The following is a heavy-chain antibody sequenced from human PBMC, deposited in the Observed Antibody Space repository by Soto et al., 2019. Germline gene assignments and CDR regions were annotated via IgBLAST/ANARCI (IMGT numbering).Heavy chain of an antibody. D-gene: IGHD1-26*01. J-gene: IGHJ6*02. CDR1: GFTFSTYA. Sequence: GGSLRLSCAASGFTFSTYAMNWVRQAPGKXLKWVSAISGGGGSTYYADSVKGRVTISRDNSKNTLYLQMNSLRAEDTAVYYCAKVSLGALTFTDYYYYGLDVWGQGTTVTVSS. CDR2: ISGGGGST. V-gene: IGHV3-23*01. CDR3: AKVSLGALTFTDYYYYGLDV.